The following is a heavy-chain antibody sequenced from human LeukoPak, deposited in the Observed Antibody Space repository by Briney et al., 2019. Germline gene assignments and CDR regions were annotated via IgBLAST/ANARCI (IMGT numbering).Heavy chain of an antibody. CDR2: IKLDGSEK. V-gene: IGHV3-7*03. CDR1: GFSFGLYW. Sequence: GGSLRLSCEASGFSFGLYWMSWVRQAPGKGLEWVANIKLDGSEKNYVDSVKGRFTISRDNTKNSLYLQMNSLRVEDTAVFYCARDQYDTWSRRGNFDSWGQGTLVIVSS. CDR3: ARDQYDTWSRRGNFDS. J-gene: IGHJ4*02. D-gene: IGHD3-3*01.